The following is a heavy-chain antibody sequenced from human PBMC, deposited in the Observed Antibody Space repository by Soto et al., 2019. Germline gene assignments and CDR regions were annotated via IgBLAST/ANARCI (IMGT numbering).Heavy chain of an antibody. J-gene: IGHJ5*02. V-gene: IGHV4-59*01. D-gene: IGHD3-3*01. CDR2: IYYSGST. Sequence: QVQLQESGPGLVKPSETLSLTCTVSGGSISSYYWSWIRQPPGQGLEWIGYIYYSGSTNYNPSLKSRVTISVDTSKIQFSLKLSSVTAADTAVYYCARVLFGRGNWFDPWGQGTLVTVSS. CDR3: ARVLFGRGNWFDP. CDR1: GGSISSYY.